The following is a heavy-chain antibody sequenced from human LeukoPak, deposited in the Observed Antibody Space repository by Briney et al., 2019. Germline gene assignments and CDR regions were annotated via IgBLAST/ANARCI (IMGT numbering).Heavy chain of an antibody. CDR3: ARDRFVVGVVVPAAIRTLRWFDP. D-gene: IGHD2-2*02. J-gene: IGHJ5*02. CDR1: GYTFTSYG. CDR2: ISAYNGNT. V-gene: IGHV1-18*01. Sequence: ASVKVSCKASGYTFTSYGISWVRQAPGQGLEWMGWISAYNGNTNYAQKLQGRVTMTTDTSTSTANMELRSLRSDDTAVYYCARDRFVVGVVVPAAIRTLRWFDPWGQGTLVTVSS.